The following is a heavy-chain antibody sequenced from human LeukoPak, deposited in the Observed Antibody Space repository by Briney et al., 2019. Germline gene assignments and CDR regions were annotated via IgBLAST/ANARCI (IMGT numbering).Heavy chain of an antibody. V-gene: IGHV4-39*01. Sequence: SETLSLTCTVSGGSISSSSYYWGWLRQPPGKGLEWFGSIYCSGSTYYNRSLKSRVTIPVDTPRNQFSLKLSSVTDADTAVYYSASPGPPDQWLPDYWGQGTLVTVSS. J-gene: IGHJ4*02. CDR1: GGSISSSSYY. D-gene: IGHD6-19*01. CDR3: ASPGPPDQWLPDY. CDR2: IYCSGST.